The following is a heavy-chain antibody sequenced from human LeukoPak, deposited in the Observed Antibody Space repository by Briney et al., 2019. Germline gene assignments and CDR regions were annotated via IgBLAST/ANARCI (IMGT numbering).Heavy chain of an antibody. D-gene: IGHD4-23*01. J-gene: IGHJ4*02. CDR2: IYYSGNT. V-gene: IGHV4-59*01. Sequence: PSETLSLSCTVSGGSFSTYYWSWIRRPPGKGLEWIGYIYYSGNTNYNPSLKSRVTISMDRSKNQFSLRLTSVTAADTAVYYCAGFAYGGAIDYWGQGTLVTVSS. CDR1: GGSFSTYY. CDR3: AGFAYGGAIDY.